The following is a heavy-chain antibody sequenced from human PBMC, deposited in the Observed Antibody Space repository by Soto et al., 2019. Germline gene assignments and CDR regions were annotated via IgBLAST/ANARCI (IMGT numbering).Heavy chain of an antibody. D-gene: IGHD6-6*01. CDR3: ARDIDCSPSSSCFDY. V-gene: IGHV3-33*01. CDR2: IWYDGSNK. CDR1: GYTFSGYG. J-gene: IGHJ4*01. Sequence: EGSLRLSCAASGYTFSGYGVHGVRQAPGKGLEWVAVIWYDGSNKYYADSVMGRFTISRDNSKNTLYLQMNILSAEVTAVYPCARDIDCSPSSSCFDYWCQGTLVTVSS.